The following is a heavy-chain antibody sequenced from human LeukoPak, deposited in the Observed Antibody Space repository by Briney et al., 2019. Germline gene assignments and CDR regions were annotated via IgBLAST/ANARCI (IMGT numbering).Heavy chain of an antibody. CDR2: IKQDGSEQ. Sequence: PGGSLRLFCAASGFTFSSYWMSWVRQAPGKGLEWVANIKQDGSEQYYVASLKGRFTISRDNAKNLLYLQMNSLRAEDTAVYYCAREGGEGANWGWGTFDYWGQGTLVTVSS. V-gene: IGHV3-7*04. J-gene: IGHJ4*02. CDR3: AREGGEGANWGWGTFDY. CDR1: GFTFSSYW. D-gene: IGHD7-27*01.